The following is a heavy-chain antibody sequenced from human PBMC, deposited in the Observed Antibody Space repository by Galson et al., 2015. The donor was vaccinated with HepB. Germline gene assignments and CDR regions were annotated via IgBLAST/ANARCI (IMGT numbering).Heavy chain of an antibody. CDR2: IWYDGSNK. V-gene: IGHV3-33*01. CDR3: ARESKHYDFWSGYYTYYYYGMDV. J-gene: IGHJ6*02. D-gene: IGHD3-3*01. CDR1: GFTFSSYG. Sequence: SLRLSCAASGFTFSSYGMHWVRQAPGKGLEWVAVIWYDGSNKYYADSVKGRFTISRDNSKNTLYLQMNSLRAEDTAVYYCARESKHYDFWSGYYTYYYYGMDVWGQGATVTVSS.